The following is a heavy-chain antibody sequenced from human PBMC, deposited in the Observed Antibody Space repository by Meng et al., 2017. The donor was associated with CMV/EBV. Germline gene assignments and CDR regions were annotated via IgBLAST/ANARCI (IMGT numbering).Heavy chain of an antibody. V-gene: IGHV4-34*01. Sequence: QVQLQQWGAGLLKPSENRSLTCAGYGGSFSGYYWSWIRQPPGKGLEWIGEINHSGSTNYNPSLKSRVTISVDTSKNQFSLKLSSVTAADTAVYYCARGSPYSSSWYFDYWGQGTLVTVSS. D-gene: IGHD6-6*01. CDR3: ARGSPYSSSWYFDY. CDR1: GGSFSGYY. CDR2: INHSGST. J-gene: IGHJ4*02.